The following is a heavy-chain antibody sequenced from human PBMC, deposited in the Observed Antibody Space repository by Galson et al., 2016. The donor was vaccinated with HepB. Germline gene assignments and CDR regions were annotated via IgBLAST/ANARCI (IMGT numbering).Heavy chain of an antibody. CDR2: IDGPTPNT. CDR1: GFTFRNYA. D-gene: IGHD6-19*01. V-gene: IGHV3-23*01. J-gene: IGHJ4*02. CDR3: TTWLSHHFDY. Sequence: SLRLSCAASGFTFRNYALSWVRRAPGKGLEWVSHIDGPTPNTHYADSVRGRFSIYRDKSRDTLYLQMDSQTAEDSAIYYCTTWLSHHFDYWGQGTRVTASS.